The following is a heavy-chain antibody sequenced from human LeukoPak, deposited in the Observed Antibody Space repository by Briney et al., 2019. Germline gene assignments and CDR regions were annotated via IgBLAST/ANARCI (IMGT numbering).Heavy chain of an antibody. V-gene: IGHV4-34*01. J-gene: IGHJ3*02. CDR3: ARMRGRGYSYGYYAFDI. Sequence: SETLSLTCTVSGDSISPYYWSWIRQPPGKGLEWIGEINHSGSTNYNPSLKSRVTISVDTSKNQFSLKLSSVTAADTAVYYCARMRGRGYSYGYYAFDIWGQGTMVTVSS. CDR1: GDSISPYY. CDR2: INHSGST. D-gene: IGHD5-18*01.